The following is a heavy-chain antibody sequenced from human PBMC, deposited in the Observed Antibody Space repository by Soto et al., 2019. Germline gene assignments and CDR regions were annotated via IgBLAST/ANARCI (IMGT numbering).Heavy chain of an antibody. CDR2: IYHSGST. CDR3: ASGLYYYGSGSRPDY. CDR1: GGSISSGGYS. Sequence: SETLSLTCAVSGGSISSGGYSWSWIRQPPGKGLEWIGYIYHSGSTYYNPSLKSRVTISVDRSKNQFSLKLSSVTAADTAVYYCASGLYYYGSGSRPDYWGQGTLVTVSS. D-gene: IGHD3-10*01. V-gene: IGHV4-30-2*01. J-gene: IGHJ4*02.